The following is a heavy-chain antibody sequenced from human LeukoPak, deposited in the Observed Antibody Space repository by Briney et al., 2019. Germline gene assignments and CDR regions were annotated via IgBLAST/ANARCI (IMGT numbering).Heavy chain of an antibody. V-gene: IGHV3-30-3*01. CDR3: ARDGNNWNGYYLDY. D-gene: IGHD1-1*01. CDR1: GFTFRNHA. Sequence: PGRSLRLSCAASGFTFRNHAIHWVRQARGKGLEWVAVISYDGNNKYYADSVKGRFTISRDNSKNTLYLQMNSLRAEDTAVYYCARDGNNWNGYYLDYWGQGTLVTVSS. J-gene: IGHJ4*02. CDR2: ISYDGNNK.